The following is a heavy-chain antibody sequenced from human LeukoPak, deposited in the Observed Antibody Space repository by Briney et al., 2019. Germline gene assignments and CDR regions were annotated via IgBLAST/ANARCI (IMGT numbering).Heavy chain of an antibody. Sequence: SETLSLTCTVSGGSISSGGYYWSWIRQPPGKGLEWIGYIYHSGSTYYNPSLKSRVTISVDTSKNQFSLKLSSVTAADTAVYYCARGRVEMATIVPSLDYWGQGTLVTVSS. CDR3: ARGRVEMATIVPSLDY. CDR2: IYHSGST. CDR1: GGSISSGGYY. J-gene: IGHJ4*02. V-gene: IGHV4-30-2*01. D-gene: IGHD5-24*01.